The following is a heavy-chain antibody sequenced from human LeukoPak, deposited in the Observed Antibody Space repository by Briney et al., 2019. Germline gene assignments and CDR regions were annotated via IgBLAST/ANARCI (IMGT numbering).Heavy chain of an antibody. Sequence: SQTLSLTCTVSGGSISSGDYYWSWIRQPPGKGLEWIGYIYYSGSTYYNPSLKSRVTISVDTSKNQFSLKLSSVTAADTAVYYCARKNSRYDDFDYRGEGTLGTVSS. CDR1: GGSISSGDYY. D-gene: IGHD1-1*01. CDR3: ARKNSRYDDFDY. CDR2: IYYSGST. J-gene: IGHJ4*02. V-gene: IGHV4-30-4*08.